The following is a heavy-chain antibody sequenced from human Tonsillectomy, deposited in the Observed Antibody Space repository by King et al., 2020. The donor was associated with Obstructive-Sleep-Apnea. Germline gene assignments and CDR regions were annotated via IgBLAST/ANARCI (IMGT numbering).Heavy chain of an antibody. CDR1: GGSISSGGYS. D-gene: IGHD2-2*02. CDR2: IYYSGST. V-gene: IGHV4-30-4*07. J-gene: IGHJ5*02. CDR3: ARAPYCSSTSCYRGGSDWFDP. Sequence: QLQESGPGLVKPSQTLSLTCAVSGGSISSGGYSWSWIRQPPGKGLEWIGYIYYSGSTYYNPSLTSRVTISVDTSTNQFSLKLSSVAAADTAVDYCARAPYCSSTSCYRGGSDWFDPWGQGTLVTVSS.